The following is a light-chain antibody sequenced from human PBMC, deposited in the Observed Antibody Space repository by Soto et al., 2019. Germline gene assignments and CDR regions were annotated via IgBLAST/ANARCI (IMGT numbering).Light chain of an antibody. CDR3: QQRSSWPPWT. CDR2: DAS. Sequence: EIVLTQSPATLSLSPGERVTLSCRASQSVNIYLAWYQQKPGQAPRLLIYDASNRATGIPARFSGSGSGTDFTLTISSLEPEDSAVYYCQQRSSWPPWTFGQGTKVEIK. V-gene: IGKV3-11*01. CDR1: QSVNIY. J-gene: IGKJ1*01.